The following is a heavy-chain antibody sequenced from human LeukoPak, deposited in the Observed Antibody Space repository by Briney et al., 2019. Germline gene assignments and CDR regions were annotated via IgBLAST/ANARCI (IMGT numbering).Heavy chain of an antibody. CDR1: GRSISGYY. J-gene: IGHJ4*02. V-gene: IGHV4-59*01. CDR3: ARGPRRFDY. CDR2: IYYSGST. Sequence: SETLSLTCTVSGRSISGYYWSWIRQPPGKGLEWIGYIYYSGSTNYNPSLKSRVTISVDTSKNQFSLKLSSVTAADTAVYYCARGPRRFDYWGQGTLVTVSS.